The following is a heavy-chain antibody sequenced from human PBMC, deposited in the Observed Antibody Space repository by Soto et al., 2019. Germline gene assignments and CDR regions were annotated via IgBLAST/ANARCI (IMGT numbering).Heavy chain of an antibody. J-gene: IGHJ5*02. CDR1: GGTFRRYS. CDR3: ARVVAETTLYNWFDP. Sequence: SVKVSFKASGGTFRRYSISWVRQAPGQGLEWMGGIIPIFGTANYAQKFQGRVTITADESTSTAYMELSSLRSEDTAVYYCARVVAETTLYNWFDPWGQGTLVTVS. V-gene: IGHV1-69*13. CDR2: IIPIFGTA. D-gene: IGHD2-15*01.